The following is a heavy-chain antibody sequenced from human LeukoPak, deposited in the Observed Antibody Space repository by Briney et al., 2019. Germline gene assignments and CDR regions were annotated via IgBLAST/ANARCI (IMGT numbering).Heavy chain of an antibody. Sequence: ASVKVSCKASGYTFTSYYMHWVRQAPGQGLEWMGIINPSGGSTSYAQKFQGRVTMTRDMSTSTAYMELSSLRSEDTAVYYCARDAYGETFFDYWGQGTLVTVSS. D-gene: IGHD4-17*01. CDR3: ARDAYGETFFDY. J-gene: IGHJ4*02. V-gene: IGHV1-46*01. CDR1: GYTFTSYY. CDR2: INPSGGST.